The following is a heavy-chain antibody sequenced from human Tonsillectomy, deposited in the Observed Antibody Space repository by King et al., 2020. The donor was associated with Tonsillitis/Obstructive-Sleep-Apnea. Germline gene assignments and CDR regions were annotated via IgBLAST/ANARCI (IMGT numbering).Heavy chain of an antibody. Sequence: VQLVESGAEVKKPGESLRISCQGSGYRFSKYWITRVRQMPGKGLEWMGRIDPSDSYVNNSPSFQGHVSISVDKSINTAYLQWSSLKASDTAIYYCARPVDTAMDSDFYYGMDVWGQGTTVTVSS. J-gene: IGHJ6*02. CDR3: ARPVDTAMDSDFYYGMDV. CDR2: IDPSDSYV. V-gene: IGHV5-10-1*03. CDR1: GYRFSKYW. D-gene: IGHD5-18*01.